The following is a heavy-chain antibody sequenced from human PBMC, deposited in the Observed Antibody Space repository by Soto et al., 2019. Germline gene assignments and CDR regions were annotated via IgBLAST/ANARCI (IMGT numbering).Heavy chain of an antibody. CDR1: GGTFGSYA. Sequence: SVKVSCKASGGTFGSYAISWVRQAPGQGLEWMGGIIPIFGTANYAQKFQGRVTITADESTSTAYMELSSLRSEDTAVYYCARDNSGYSYGFYYYYGMDVWGQGTTVTVPS. J-gene: IGHJ6*02. V-gene: IGHV1-69*13. D-gene: IGHD5-18*01. CDR3: ARDNSGYSYGFYYYYGMDV. CDR2: IIPIFGTA.